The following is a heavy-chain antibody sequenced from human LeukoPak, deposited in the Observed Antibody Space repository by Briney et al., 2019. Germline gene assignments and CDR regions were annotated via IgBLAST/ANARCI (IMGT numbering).Heavy chain of an antibody. V-gene: IGHV1-24*01. CDR1: GYTLTELS. CDR3: ATVLSGSYYNPGPIFDY. J-gene: IGHJ4*02. Sequence: ASVTVSCKVSGYTLTELSMHWVRQAPGKGLEWMGGFDPEDSETIYAQKFQGRVTMTEDTSTDTAYMELSSLRSEDTAVYYCATVLSGSYYNPGPIFDYWGQGTLVTVSS. D-gene: IGHD1-26*01. CDR2: FDPEDSET.